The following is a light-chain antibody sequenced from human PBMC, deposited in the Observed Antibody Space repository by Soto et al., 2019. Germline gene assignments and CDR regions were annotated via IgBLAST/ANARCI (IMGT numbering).Light chain of an antibody. V-gene: IGLV2-8*01. CDR3: SSYAGINNLGV. CDR2: EVN. Sequence: QSALTQPPSASGSPGQSVTISCTGTSSDVGGYKYVSWYQQHPGKASKLMIFEVNKRPSGVPDRFSGSKSGNTASLTVSGLQAEDEADYYCSSYAGINNLGVVGSGTKLTVL. J-gene: IGLJ1*01. CDR1: SSDVGGYKY.